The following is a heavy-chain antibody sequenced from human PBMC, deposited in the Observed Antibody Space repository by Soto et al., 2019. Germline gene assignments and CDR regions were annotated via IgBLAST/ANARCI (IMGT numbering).Heavy chain of an antibody. Sequence: PGGSLRLSCAASGFTFSSYEMNWVRQAPGKGLEWVSYISSSGSTIYYADSVKGRFTISRDNAKNSLYLQMNSLRAEDTAVYYCARDLATEIYCSGGSCYPSYYYYGMDVWGQGTTVTVSS. V-gene: IGHV3-48*03. D-gene: IGHD2-15*01. CDR2: ISSSGSTI. J-gene: IGHJ6*02. CDR1: GFTFSSYE. CDR3: ARDLATEIYCSGGSCYPSYYYYGMDV.